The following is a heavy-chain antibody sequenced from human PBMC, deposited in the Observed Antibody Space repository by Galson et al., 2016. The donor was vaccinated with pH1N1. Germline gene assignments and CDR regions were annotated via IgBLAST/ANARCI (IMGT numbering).Heavy chain of an antibody. Sequence: SVKVSCKASGYSVTRYYMHWVRQAPGQGLEWMGIIDPSDGTTTYSQKFQGRITMTRDTPTNSVYMKLSSLTSDDTAVYYCARRYYFDYWGQGTLITVSS. CDR1: GYSVTRYY. V-gene: IGHV1-46*01. CDR3: ARRYYFDY. CDR2: IDPSDGTT. J-gene: IGHJ4*02.